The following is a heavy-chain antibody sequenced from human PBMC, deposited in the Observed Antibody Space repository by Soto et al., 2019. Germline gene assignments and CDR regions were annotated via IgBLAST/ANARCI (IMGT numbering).Heavy chain of an antibody. CDR1: GGSFSGYY. D-gene: IGHD6-19*01. J-gene: IGHJ3*02. V-gene: IGHV4-34*01. Sequence: SETLSLTCAVYGGSFSGYYWSWIRQPPGKGLEWMGEVYLNDSTNYNPSLNSRITISVETSKTQFSLKLSSVTAADAATSYCARLSRIAVAGSSGGSFNSRGQGTMVIVSS. CDR3: ARLSRIAVAGSSGGSFNS. CDR2: VYLNDST.